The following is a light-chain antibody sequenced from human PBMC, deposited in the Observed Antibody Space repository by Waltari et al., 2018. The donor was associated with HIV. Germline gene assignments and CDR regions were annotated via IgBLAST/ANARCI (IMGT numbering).Light chain of an antibody. CDR2: DAS. CDR1: QSVRNNS. Sequence: EIVLTQSPGTLSLPAGERATLSCGASQSVRNNSLVWYQQKPGQAPRLLIYDASSRATGIPDRFSGSGSGTDFTLTISRLEPEDSAVYYCQQYGSSPPYTFGQGTKLEIK. CDR3: QQYGSSPPYT. J-gene: IGKJ2*01. V-gene: IGKV3-20*01.